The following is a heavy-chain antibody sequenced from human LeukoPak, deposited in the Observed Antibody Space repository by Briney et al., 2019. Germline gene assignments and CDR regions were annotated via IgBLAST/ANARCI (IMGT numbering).Heavy chain of an antibody. V-gene: IGHV1-69*05. CDR3: AATAMVNRFDY. J-gene: IGHJ4*02. CDR2: IIPIFGTA. CDR1: GGTFSSYA. Sequence: ASVKVSCKASGGTFSSYAISWVRQAPGQGLEWMGGIIPIFGTANYAQKFQGRVTITTDESTSTAYMELSSLRSEDTAVYYCAATAMVNRFDYWGQGTLVTVSS. D-gene: IGHD5-18*01.